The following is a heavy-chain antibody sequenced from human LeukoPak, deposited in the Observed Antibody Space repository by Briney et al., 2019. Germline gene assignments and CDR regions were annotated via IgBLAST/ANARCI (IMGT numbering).Heavy chain of an antibody. V-gene: IGHV3-66*01. Sequence: PGGSLRLSYAASGFTVSSNYMSWVRQAPGKGLEWVSVIYSGGSTYYADSVQGRFTISRDNAKNTLYLQMNSLRAEDTAVYYCARVSPFDYWGQGTLVTVSS. J-gene: IGHJ4*02. CDR3: ARVSPFDY. CDR2: IYSGGST. CDR1: GFTVSSNY.